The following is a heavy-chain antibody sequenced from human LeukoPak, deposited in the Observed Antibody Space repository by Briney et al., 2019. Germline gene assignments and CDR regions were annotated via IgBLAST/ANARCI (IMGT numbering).Heavy chain of an antibody. J-gene: IGHJ4*02. CDR2: INPNSGGT. Sequence: ASVKVACKASGYTFTGYYMHWVRQAPGQGLEWMGWINPNSGGTNYAQKFQGRVTMTRDTSISTAYMELSRLRSVDTAVYYCAREMATTPFAFDYWGQGTLVTVSS. CDR3: AREMATTPFAFDY. CDR1: GYTFTGYY. D-gene: IGHD5-24*01. V-gene: IGHV1-2*02.